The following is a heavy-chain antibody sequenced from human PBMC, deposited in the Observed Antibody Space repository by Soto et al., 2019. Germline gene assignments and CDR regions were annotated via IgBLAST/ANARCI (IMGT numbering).Heavy chain of an antibody. CDR3: ARTSYYDSTGYYNMDV. CDR2: IHHSEST. Sequence: SETLSLTCAISGGSISSNNWLTWVRQSPGKGLEWIGEIHHSESTNYNPSLNSRVTISVDKSKNQFSLKLTSVTAADTADYYCARTSYYDSTGYYNMDVWGQGTTVT. CDR1: GGSISSNNW. V-gene: IGHV4-4*02. J-gene: IGHJ6*02. D-gene: IGHD3-22*01.